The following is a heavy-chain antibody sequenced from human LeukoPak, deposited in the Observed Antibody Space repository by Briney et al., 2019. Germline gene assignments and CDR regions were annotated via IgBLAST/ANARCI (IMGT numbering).Heavy chain of an antibody. D-gene: IGHD3-22*01. V-gene: IGHV3-48*01. J-gene: IGHJ4*02. CDR1: GFTFSSYS. CDR2: ISSSSSTI. Sequence: GGSLRLSCAASGFTFSSYSMNWVRQAPGKGLEWVSYISSSSSTIYYADSVKGRFTISRDNAKNSLYLQMNSLRAEDTAVYYCARVVGYYYDSSGYSPLDYWGQGTLVTVPS. CDR3: ARVVGYYYDSSGYSPLDY.